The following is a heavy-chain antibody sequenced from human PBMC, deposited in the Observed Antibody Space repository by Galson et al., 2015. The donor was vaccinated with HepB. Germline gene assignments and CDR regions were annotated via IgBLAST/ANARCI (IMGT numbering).Heavy chain of an antibody. CDR1: GYTFNTNY. D-gene: IGHD1-26*01. CDR2: IHPNSGGT. Sequence: SVKVSCKASGYTFNTNYLHWLRWAPGQGLEWVGWIHPNSGGTSYAQKFQGWVTMTRDTSINTAYMDLSRLTSDDTAIYYCARPGVGNGALDIWGQGTVVTVSS. J-gene: IGHJ3*02. V-gene: IGHV1-2*04. CDR3: ARPGVGNGALDI.